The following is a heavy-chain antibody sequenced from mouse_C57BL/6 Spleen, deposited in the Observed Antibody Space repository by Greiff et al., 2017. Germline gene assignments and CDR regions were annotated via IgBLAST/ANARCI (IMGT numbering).Heavy chain of an antibody. V-gene: IGHV5-9-1*02. CDR1: GFTFSSYA. J-gene: IGHJ1*03. Sequence: EVMLVESGEGLVKPGGSLKLSCAASGFTFSSYAMSWVRQTPEKRLEWVAYISSGGDYIYYADTVKGRFTISRDNARNTLYLQMSSLKSEDTAMYYCTREGAYYGNYVRYFDVWGTGTTVTVSS. CDR3: TREGAYYGNYVRYFDV. CDR2: ISSGGDYI. D-gene: IGHD2-10*01.